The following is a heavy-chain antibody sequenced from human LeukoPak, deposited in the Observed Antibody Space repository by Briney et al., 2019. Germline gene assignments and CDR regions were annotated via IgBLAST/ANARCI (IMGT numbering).Heavy chain of an antibody. CDR2: INTNTGNP. D-gene: IGHD5-24*01. J-gene: IGHJ4*02. CDR1: GYTFTSYA. V-gene: IGHV7-4-1*02. CDR3: AISGRDGYNRPFDY. Sequence: ASVKVSCKASGYTFTSYAMNWVRQAPGQGLEWMGWINTNTGNPTYAQGFTGRFVFSLDTSVSTAYLQISSLKAEDTAVYYCAISGRDGYNRPFDYWGQGTLVTVSS.